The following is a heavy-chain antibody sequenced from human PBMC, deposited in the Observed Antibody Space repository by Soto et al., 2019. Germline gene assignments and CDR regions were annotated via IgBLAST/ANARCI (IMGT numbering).Heavy chain of an antibody. CDR3: AREVGAPSGWLDP. CDR1: GFTFTNYA. D-gene: IGHD1-26*01. V-gene: IGHV3-23*01. CDR2: ISASGGLK. Sequence: GGSLRLSCAASGFTFTNYAMTWVRQTPGKGLEWVSGISASGGLKYYADSVRGRFTVSRDNSKNILYLQMDNLRDEDTALYYCAREVGAPSGWLDPWGQGTQVTVSS. J-gene: IGHJ5*02.